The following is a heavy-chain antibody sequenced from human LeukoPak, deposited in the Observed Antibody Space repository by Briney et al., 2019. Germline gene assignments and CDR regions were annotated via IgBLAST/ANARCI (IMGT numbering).Heavy chain of an antibody. CDR1: GFTFSSYW. CDR3: ARDGPDYDILTGYYSSFGY. V-gene: IGHV3-7*01. CDR2: IKQDGSEK. D-gene: IGHD3-9*01. Sequence: GGSLRLSCAASGFTFSSYWMSWVRQAPGKGLEWVANIKQDGSEKYYVDSVKGRFTISRDNAKNSLYLQMNSLRAEDTAVYYCARDGPDYDILTGYYSSFGYWGQGTLVTVSS. J-gene: IGHJ4*02.